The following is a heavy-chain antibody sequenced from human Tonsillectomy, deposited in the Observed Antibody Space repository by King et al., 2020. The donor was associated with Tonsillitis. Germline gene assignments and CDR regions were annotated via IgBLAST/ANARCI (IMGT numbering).Heavy chain of an antibody. J-gene: IGHJ6*02. D-gene: IGHD7-27*01. CDR2: IYYSGTT. CDR1: GGSINNFY. V-gene: IGHV4-59*08. Sequence: QLQESGPGLVKPSETLSLTCTVSGGSINNFYWSWIRQPPGKGLEWIAYIYYSGTTNYNPSLKSRVTISVDTSKNQFSLGVRSVTAADTAVYYCARLFRPSFYGMDVWGQGTAVTVSS. CDR3: ARLFRPSFYGMDV.